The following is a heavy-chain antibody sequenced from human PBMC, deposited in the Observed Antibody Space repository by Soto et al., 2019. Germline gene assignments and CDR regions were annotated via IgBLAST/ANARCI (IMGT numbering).Heavy chain of an antibody. Sequence: GGSLRLSCAASGFTFSSYAMHWVRQAPGKGLEYVSAIRSNGGGTYYANSVKGRFTISRANSKNTLYLQMVSLRAEDMAVYYCAGSRGYSYGYLQGAFDIWGQGTMVTVSS. CDR1: GFTFSSYA. CDR3: AGSRGYSYGYLQGAFDI. CDR2: IRSNGGGT. J-gene: IGHJ3*02. V-gene: IGHV3-64*01. D-gene: IGHD5-18*01.